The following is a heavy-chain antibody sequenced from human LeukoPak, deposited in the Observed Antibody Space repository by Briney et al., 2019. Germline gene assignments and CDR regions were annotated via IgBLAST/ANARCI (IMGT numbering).Heavy chain of an antibody. CDR1: GGTFISYA. CDR3: ARDLGGIAAAAPFDY. CDR2: IIPILGIA. D-gene: IGHD6-13*01. V-gene: IGHV1-69*04. J-gene: IGHJ4*02. Sequence: SVTVSFKASGGTFISYAISWVRQAPGQGLEWMGRIIPILGIANYAQKFQGRVTITADKSTSTAYMELSSLRSEDTAVYYCARDLGGIAAAAPFDYWGQGTLVTVSS.